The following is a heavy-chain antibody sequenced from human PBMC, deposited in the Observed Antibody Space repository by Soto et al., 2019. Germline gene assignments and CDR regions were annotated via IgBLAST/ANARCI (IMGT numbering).Heavy chain of an antibody. CDR3: ARDFATYYYDSSGYYPNFDY. V-gene: IGHV3-30-3*01. D-gene: IGHD3-22*01. CDR1: GVPFSSYA. J-gene: IGHJ4*02. CDR2: ISYDGSNK. Sequence: PGGSLRLSCAASGVPFSSYAMHWVRQAPGKGLEWVAVISYDGSNKYYADSVKGRFTISRDNSKNTLYLQMNSLRAEDTAVYYCARDFATYYYDSSGYYPNFDYWGQGTLVTVSS.